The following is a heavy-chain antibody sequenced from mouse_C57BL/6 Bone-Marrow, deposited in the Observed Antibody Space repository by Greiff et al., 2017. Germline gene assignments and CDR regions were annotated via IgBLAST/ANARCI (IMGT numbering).Heavy chain of an antibody. D-gene: IGHD6-1*01. V-gene: IGHV5-6*01. CDR1: GFTFSSYG. Sequence: EVQRVESGGDLVKPGGSLKLSCAASGFTFSSYGMSWVRQTPDKRLEWVATISSGGSYTYYPDSVKGRFTISRDNAKNTLYLQMSSLKSEDTAMYYCARHSTTYYYAMDYWGQGTSVTVSS. CDR3: ARHSTTYYYAMDY. CDR2: ISSGGSYT. J-gene: IGHJ4*01.